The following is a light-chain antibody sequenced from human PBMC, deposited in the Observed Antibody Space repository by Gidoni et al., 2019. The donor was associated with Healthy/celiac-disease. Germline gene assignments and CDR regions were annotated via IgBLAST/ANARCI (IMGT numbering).Light chain of an antibody. CDR3: QQRSNWFT. CDR1: QRVSSY. J-gene: IGKJ5*01. CDR2: DAS. V-gene: IGKV3-11*01. Sequence: EIVLIQSPATLSLSPGVIATLSCRASQRVSSYLAWYPQIPGQAPRLLIYDASNRATGIPSRFSGSGSGTDFTLTISSLEPVDFAVYYCQQRSNWFTFXXXTRLEIK.